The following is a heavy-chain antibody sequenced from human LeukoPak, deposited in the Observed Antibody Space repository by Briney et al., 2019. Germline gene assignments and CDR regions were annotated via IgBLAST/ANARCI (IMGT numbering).Heavy chain of an antibody. Sequence: GGSLRLSCAASGFTFSSYEMSWVRQAPGKGLEWVSYISSLGSIIYYADSMKGRFTISRDNAKNALYLQMNSLRAEDTAVYYCAREVTVTPDAFDIWGQGTMVTVSS. J-gene: IGHJ3*02. CDR3: AREVTVTPDAFDI. D-gene: IGHD2-21*02. CDR1: GFTFSSYE. V-gene: IGHV3-48*03. CDR2: ISSLGSII.